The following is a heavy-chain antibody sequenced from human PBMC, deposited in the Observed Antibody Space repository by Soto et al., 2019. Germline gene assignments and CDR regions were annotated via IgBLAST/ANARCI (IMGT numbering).Heavy chain of an antibody. Sequence: SETLSLTCTVSGGSISSYYWSWIRQPPGKGLEWIGYIYYSGSTNYNPSLKSRVTISVDTSKNQFSLKLSSVTAADTAVYYCARAYYDFWSGYYTRGGVAFDIWGQGTMVTVSS. J-gene: IGHJ3*02. D-gene: IGHD3-3*01. V-gene: IGHV4-59*01. CDR2: IYYSGST. CDR3: ARAYYDFWSGYYTRGGVAFDI. CDR1: GGSISSYY.